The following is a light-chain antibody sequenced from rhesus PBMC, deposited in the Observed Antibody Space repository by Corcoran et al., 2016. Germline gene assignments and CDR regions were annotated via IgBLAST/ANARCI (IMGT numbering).Light chain of an antibody. V-gene: IGKV1-44*02. CDR3: QQHTSHPLLT. CDR2: AAS. Sequence: DIQMTQSPSSLSASVGDRVTITCRASQTISSCLAWYQQKPGKVPKLLIYAASSLESGVPSRFSGSGSGTEFTLTISSLQPEDFATYYCQQHTSHPLLTFGGGTKVEVK. CDR1: QTISSC. J-gene: IGKJ4*01.